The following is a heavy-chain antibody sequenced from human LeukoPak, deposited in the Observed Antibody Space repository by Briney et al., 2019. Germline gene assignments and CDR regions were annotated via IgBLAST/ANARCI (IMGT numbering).Heavy chain of an antibody. CDR1: GYTFTSSA. D-gene: IGHD3-10*01. J-gene: IGHJ4*02. V-gene: IGHV1-3*01. CDR2: INAGNGNT. Sequence: ASVKVSCKASGYTFTSSAINWVRQAPGQRLEWMGWINAGNGNTKYSQKFQGRVTITRDTSASTAYMELSSLRSEDTAVYYCARVPSLFGDPRYYFDYWGQGTLVTVSS. CDR3: ARVPSLFGDPRYYFDY.